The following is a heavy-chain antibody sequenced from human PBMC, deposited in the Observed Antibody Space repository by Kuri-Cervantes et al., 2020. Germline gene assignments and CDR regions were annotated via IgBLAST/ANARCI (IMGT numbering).Heavy chain of an antibody. V-gene: IGHV3-48*04. D-gene: IGHD3-10*01. CDR2: ISSSGSTI. CDR1: GFTFNTYD. Sequence: GESLKISCTASGFTFNTYDMNWVRQPPGKGLEWVSYISSSGSTIYYADSVKGRFTISRDNAKNSLYLQMNSLRAEDTALYYCAKDSLNYYGSGSYFDYWCQGTLVTVSS. CDR3: AKDSLNYYGSGSYFDY. J-gene: IGHJ4*02.